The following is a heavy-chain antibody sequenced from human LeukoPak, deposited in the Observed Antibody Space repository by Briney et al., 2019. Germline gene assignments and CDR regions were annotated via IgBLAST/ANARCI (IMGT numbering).Heavy chain of an antibody. D-gene: IGHD3-10*01. CDR2: IYYSGST. CDR1: GGSISSSSYY. V-gene: IGHV4-39*02. Sequence: SETLSLTCTVSGGSISSSSYYWGWIRQPPGKGLEWIGSIYYSGSTYYNPSLKSRVTISVDTSKNQFSLKLSSVTAADTAVYYCARDSVPRTNKPYTSGNYYKSHDAFDIWGQGTVVTVSS. J-gene: IGHJ3*02. CDR3: ARDSVPRTNKPYTSGNYYKSHDAFDI.